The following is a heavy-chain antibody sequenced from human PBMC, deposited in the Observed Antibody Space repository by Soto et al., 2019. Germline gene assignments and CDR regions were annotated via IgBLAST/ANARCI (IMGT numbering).Heavy chain of an antibody. Sequence: PGESLKISCKASGYSFTAYWSGCVRQMPGKGLEWMGVIYPGDSDTRYSPSFEGQVTISADESITTASLQWSNLKESDSAMYYCARHTNGWFIDYWGQGNLVTVSS. V-gene: IGHV5-51*01. CDR1: GYSFTAYW. D-gene: IGHD2-8*01. CDR2: IYPGDSDT. CDR3: ARHTNGWFIDY. J-gene: IGHJ4*02.